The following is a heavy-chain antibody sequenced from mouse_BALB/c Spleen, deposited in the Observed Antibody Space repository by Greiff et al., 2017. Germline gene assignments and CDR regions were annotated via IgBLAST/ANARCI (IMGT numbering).Heavy chain of an antibody. CDR1: GFTFSSYT. V-gene: IGHV5-12-2*01. CDR3: ARRIYYGNCFDY. J-gene: IGHJ2*01. D-gene: IGHD2-1*01. CDR2: ISNGGGST. Sequence: DVQLVESGGGLVQPGGSLKLSCAASGFTFSSYTMSWVRQTPEKRLEWVAYISNGGGSTYYPDTVKGRFTISRDNAKNTLYLQMSSLKSEDTAMYYCARRIYYGNCFDYWGQGTTLTVSS.